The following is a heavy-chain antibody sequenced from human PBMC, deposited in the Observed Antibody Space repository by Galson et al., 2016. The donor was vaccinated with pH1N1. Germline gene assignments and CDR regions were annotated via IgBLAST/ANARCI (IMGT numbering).Heavy chain of an antibody. CDR3: EGGRAADY. J-gene: IGHJ4*02. V-gene: IGHV3-7*01. D-gene: IGHD3-16*01. Sequence: SLRLSCAASGFTFSSHWMTWVRQAPGKGLEWVANIDRTGIEKYHGDSVKGRFTISRDNSKNSLYLQMNSLRAEDTAVYYCEGGRAADYWGQGTLVTVSS. CDR2: IDRTGIEK. CDR1: GFTFSSHW.